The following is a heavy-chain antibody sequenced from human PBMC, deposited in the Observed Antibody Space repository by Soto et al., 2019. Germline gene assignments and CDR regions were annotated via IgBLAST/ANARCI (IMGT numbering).Heavy chain of an antibody. CDR1: GFTFSSYA. CDR2: ISGTGAST. Sequence: GGSLRLSCAASGFTFSSYAMSWVRQAPGKGLEWVSAISGTGASTYSADSVKGRFTISRDTSENTLYLQMSSLKVEDTAVYYCAKADSSSPGYYYYGMDVWGQGTTVTVS. V-gene: IGHV3-23*01. CDR3: AKADSSSPGYYYYGMDV. D-gene: IGHD6-13*01. J-gene: IGHJ6*02.